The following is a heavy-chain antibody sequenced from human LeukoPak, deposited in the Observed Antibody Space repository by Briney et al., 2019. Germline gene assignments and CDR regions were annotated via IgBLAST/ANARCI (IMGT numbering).Heavy chain of an antibody. CDR2: ISGSGGST. Sequence: GGSLRLSCAASGFTFSSYAMSWVRQAPGKGLEWVSAISGSGGSTYYADSVKGRFTISRDNSKNTLYLQMNSLRPEDTAVYYCARLYLIVVVVAATNWFDPWGQGTLVTVSS. CDR3: ARLYLIVVVVAATNWFDP. V-gene: IGHV3-23*01. J-gene: IGHJ5*02. CDR1: GFTFSSYA. D-gene: IGHD2-15*01.